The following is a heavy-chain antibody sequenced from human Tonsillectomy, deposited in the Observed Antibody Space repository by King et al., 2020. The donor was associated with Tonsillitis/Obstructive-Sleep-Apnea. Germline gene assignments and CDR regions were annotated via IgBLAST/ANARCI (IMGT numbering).Heavy chain of an antibody. V-gene: IGHV4-59*01. CDR1: GGSITNYY. CDR3: ARSYGSGSYFDS. Sequence: PLPESGPGLVTPSETLSLTCTVSGGSITNYYWSWIRQPPGKGLEWIGYVSYSGSTKFNPSLNSRVIISIDTSKNQFSLTLSSVTPADTAVYFCARSYGSGSYFDSWGQGTLVTVSS. J-gene: IGHJ4*02. CDR2: VSYSGST. D-gene: IGHD3-10*01.